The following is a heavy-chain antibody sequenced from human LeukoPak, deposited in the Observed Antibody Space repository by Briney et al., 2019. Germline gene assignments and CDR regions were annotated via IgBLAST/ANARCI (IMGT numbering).Heavy chain of an antibody. J-gene: IGHJ4*02. D-gene: IGHD3-22*01. CDR2: IYPSGST. CDR1: GYSISSGFY. Sequence: PSETLSLTCAVSGYSISSGFYWCWIRQPPGKGLEWIGNIYPSGSTYYNPSLKSRVTISVDTSNNQFSLKLSSVTTADTAVYYCARHGLSGSGYSQFDYWGQGTLVTVSS. CDR3: ARHGLSGSGYSQFDY. V-gene: IGHV4-38-2*01.